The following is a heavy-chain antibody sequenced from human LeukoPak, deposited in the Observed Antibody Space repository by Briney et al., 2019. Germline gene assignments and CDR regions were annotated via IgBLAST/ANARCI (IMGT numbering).Heavy chain of an antibody. J-gene: IGHJ4*02. CDR3: ARGAVAGTISLFDY. V-gene: IGHV4-59*01. CDR1: GGSISSYY. CDR2: IYYSGST. Sequence: PSETLSLTCTVSGGSISSYYWSWIRQPPGKGLEWIGYIYYSGSTNYNPSLKSRVTISVDTSKNQFSLKLSSVTAAETAVYYCARGAVAGTISLFDYWGQGTLVTVSS. D-gene: IGHD6-19*01.